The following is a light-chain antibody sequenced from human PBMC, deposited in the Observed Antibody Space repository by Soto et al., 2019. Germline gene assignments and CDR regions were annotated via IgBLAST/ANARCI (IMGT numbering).Light chain of an antibody. Sequence: QSAQPQPASVSWSPGHSITISCTGTSSDVGGYNYVSWYQHHPGKAPKLMIYEVSNRPSGVSYRFSGSKSGNTASLTISGLQAEEEADYYCNSYTGSGIVFGTGTNVTVL. CDR2: EVS. J-gene: IGLJ1*01. CDR3: NSYTGSGIV. CDR1: SSDVGGYNY. V-gene: IGLV2-14*01.